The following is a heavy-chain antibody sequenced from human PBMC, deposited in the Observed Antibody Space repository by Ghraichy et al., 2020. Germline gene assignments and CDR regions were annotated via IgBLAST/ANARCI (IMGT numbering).Heavy chain of an antibody. Sequence: SETLSLTCAISGDDVSRDTATWNWLRHSPSRGLEWLGKTYYRSQRHFEYATSVEGRISVSPDTSKNQFGMQLKSVTPEDTATYYCARAGGGYYDYWSLGSLVTVTS. J-gene: IGHJ4*02. V-gene: IGHV6-1*01. CDR3: ARAGGGYYDY. D-gene: IGHD3-16*01. CDR1: GDDVSRDTAT. CDR2: TYYRSQRHF.